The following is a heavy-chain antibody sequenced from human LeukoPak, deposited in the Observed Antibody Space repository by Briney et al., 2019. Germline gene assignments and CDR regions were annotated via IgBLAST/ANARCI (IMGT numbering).Heavy chain of an antibody. D-gene: IGHD6-19*01. V-gene: IGHV3-74*01. J-gene: IGHJ4*02. CDR1: GFTFSKYW. Sequence: PGGSLRLFCAASGFTFSKYWRLWGRQAPRMGLQNVSRINTDGTVTTYADSVKGRFTVSRDNADNTMFLQMNSVRDEDTAVYYCATKQWLAPPPDSWGQGTPVAVSS. CDR3: ATKQWLAPPPDS. CDR2: INTDGTVT.